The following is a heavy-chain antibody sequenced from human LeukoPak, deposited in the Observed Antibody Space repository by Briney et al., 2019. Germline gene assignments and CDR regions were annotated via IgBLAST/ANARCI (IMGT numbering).Heavy chain of an antibody. J-gene: IGHJ5*02. CDR3: AAGGYYSFLVS. V-gene: IGHV4-34*01. CDR2: INHSGST. Sequence: PSETLSLTCAVYGGSFSGYYWSWIRQPPGKGLEWIGEINHSGSTNYNPSLKSRVTISVDKSKNQFSLKLSSVTAADTAIYYCAAGGYYSFLVSWGPGTLVSVSS. CDR1: GGSFSGYY. D-gene: IGHD3-10*01.